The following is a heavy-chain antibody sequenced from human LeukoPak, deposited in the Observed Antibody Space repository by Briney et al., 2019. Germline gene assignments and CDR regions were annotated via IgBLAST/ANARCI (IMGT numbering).Heavy chain of an antibody. CDR2: INHSGST. J-gene: IGHJ4*02. CDR3: ARGLRYSSGWYGY. D-gene: IGHD6-19*01. V-gene: IGHV4-34*01. CDR1: GGSFSGYY. Sequence: PSETLSLTCAVYGGSFSGYYWSWIRQPPGKGLEWIGEINHSGSTNCNPSLKSRVTISVDTSKNQFSLKLSSVTAADTAVYYCARGLRYSSGWYGYWGQGTLVTVSS.